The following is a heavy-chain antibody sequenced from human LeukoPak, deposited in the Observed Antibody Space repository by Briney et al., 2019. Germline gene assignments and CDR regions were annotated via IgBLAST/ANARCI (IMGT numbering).Heavy chain of an antibody. CDR2: ISWDGGST. J-gene: IGHJ6*03. D-gene: IGHD3-10*01. Sequence: PGGSLRLSCAASGFTFDDYTMHWVRQAPGKGLEWVSLISWDGGSTYYADSVKGRFTISRDNAKNSLYLQMNSLRAEDTALYYCAREVSVAYSYYMDVWGKGTTVTISS. CDR1: GFTFDDYT. V-gene: IGHV3-43*01. CDR3: AREVSVAYSYYMDV.